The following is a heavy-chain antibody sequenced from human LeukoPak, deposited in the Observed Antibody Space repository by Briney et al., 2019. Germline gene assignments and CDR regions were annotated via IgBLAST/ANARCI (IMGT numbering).Heavy chain of an antibody. D-gene: IGHD3-10*01. V-gene: IGHV3-21*01. Sequence: GGSLRLSCTASGFTFRDYTINWVRQTPGKGLEWVSAIDKSGTFIKYADSVKGRFTVSRDNAKNSLFLQMNSLKVEDTAVYYCVRGRGSYGWFDPWGQGTLVTVSS. CDR3: VRGRGSYGWFDP. CDR2: IDKSGTFI. CDR1: GFTFRDYT. J-gene: IGHJ5*02.